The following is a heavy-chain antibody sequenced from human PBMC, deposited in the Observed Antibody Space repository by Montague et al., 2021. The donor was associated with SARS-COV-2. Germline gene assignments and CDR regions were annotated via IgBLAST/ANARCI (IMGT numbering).Heavy chain of an antibody. CDR2: IVPDGSHT. J-gene: IGHJ4*02. Sequence: SLRLSCAASGSTFSSYWMGWVRQAPGKGLEWVANIVPDGSHTLYXGPGEGRFTISRDNAKNSLYLQMNNLRAEDTAVYYCAKHGPYTFDYWGQGTLVTVSS. D-gene: IGHD2-2*02. V-gene: IGHV3-7*01. CDR3: AKHGPYTFDY. CDR1: GSTFSSYW.